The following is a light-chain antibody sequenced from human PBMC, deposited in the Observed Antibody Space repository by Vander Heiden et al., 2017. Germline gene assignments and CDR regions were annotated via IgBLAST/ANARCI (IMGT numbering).Light chain of an antibody. CDR2: DAA. J-gene: IGKJ2*01. CDR1: QDISNY. Sequence: DIQITQHPSSLSASVRVTVTITCQASQDISNYLNWCQQNPGKAPNLLIYDAADLETGVPSRFSGSGSGTDFTFTISSLQPEDIATDYCQQQHNLPPTYTFGQGTKLEIK. V-gene: IGKV1-33*01. CDR3: QQQHNLPPTYT.